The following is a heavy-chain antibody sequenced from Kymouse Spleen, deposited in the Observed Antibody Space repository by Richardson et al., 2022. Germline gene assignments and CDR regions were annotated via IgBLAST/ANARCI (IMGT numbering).Heavy chain of an antibody. CDR2: ISYDGSNK. J-gene: IGHJ4*02. V-gene: IGHV3-30*18. Sequence: QVQLVESGGGVVQPGRSLRLSCAASGFTFSSYGMHWVRQAPGKGLEWVAVISYDGSNKYYADSVKGRFTISRDNSKNTLYLQMNSLRAEDTAVYYCAKDDWNDGYFDYWGQGTLVTVSS. CDR3: AKDDWNDGYFDY. D-gene: IGHD1-1*01,IGHD1-20*01. CDR1: GFTFSSYG.